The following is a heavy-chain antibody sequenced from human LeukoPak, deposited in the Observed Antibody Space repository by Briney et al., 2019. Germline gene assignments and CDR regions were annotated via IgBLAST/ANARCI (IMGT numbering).Heavy chain of an antibody. CDR3: ARDDYGGIHWYFDS. Sequence: GGSLRLSCAGSGFPFSSYSMNWVRQAPGKGLEWVAVILYDGSNEYYADSVKGRFTISRDNSKNMLYLQMNSLRVEDTAMYYCARDDYGGIHWYFDSWGRGTLVTVSS. CDR2: ILYDGSNE. J-gene: IGHJ2*01. D-gene: IGHD4-23*01. CDR1: GFPFSSYS. V-gene: IGHV3-30*03.